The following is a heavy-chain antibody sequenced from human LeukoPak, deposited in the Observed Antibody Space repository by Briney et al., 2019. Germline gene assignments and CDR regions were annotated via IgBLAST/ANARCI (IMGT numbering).Heavy chain of an antibody. Sequence: KSSETLSLTCTVSGGSIITSSYYWGWIRQPPGKGRVWIGSIYYSGSTYYNPSLESRVTISVDTTKNQFSLTLSSVTAADTAVYYCARQEYYYGSGSYHPPYYFDYWGQGTLVTVS. CDR1: GGSIITSSYY. D-gene: IGHD3-10*01. CDR3: ARQEYYYGSGSYHPPYYFDY. V-gene: IGHV4-39*01. CDR2: IYYSGST. J-gene: IGHJ4*02.